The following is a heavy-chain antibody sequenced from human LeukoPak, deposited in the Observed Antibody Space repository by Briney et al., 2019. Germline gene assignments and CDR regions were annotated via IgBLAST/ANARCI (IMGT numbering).Heavy chain of an antibody. D-gene: IGHD2-15*01. J-gene: IGHJ2*01. CDR3: ARDQEGRSCSGGTCYLGWSFDL. V-gene: IGHV3-53*01. CDR2: MYSGGSI. Sequence: GGSLRLSCAASGLIVSDNYMSWVRQAPGKGLEWVSIMYSGGSIHYADSVKGRFTVSRDNSKNTLYLQMNSLRAEDTAVYYCARDQEGRSCSGGTCYLGWSFDLWGRGTLVTVSS. CDR1: GLIVSDNY.